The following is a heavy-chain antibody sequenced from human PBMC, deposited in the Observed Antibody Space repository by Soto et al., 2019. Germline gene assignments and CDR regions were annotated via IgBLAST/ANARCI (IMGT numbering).Heavy chain of an antibody. CDR3: ARKTPIEYGMDV. Sequence: GGSLRLSCAASGFTFSSYGMHWVRQAPGKGLEWVAVIWYDGSNKYYADSVKGRFTISRDNSKNTLYLQMNSLRAEDTAVYYCARKTPIEYGMDVWGQGTTVTVSS. J-gene: IGHJ6*02. CDR1: GFTFSSYG. CDR2: IWYDGSNK. V-gene: IGHV3-33*01.